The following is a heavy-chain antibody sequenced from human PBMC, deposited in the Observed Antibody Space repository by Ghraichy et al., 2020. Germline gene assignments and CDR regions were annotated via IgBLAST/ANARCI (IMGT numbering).Heavy chain of an antibody. J-gene: IGHJ3*02. Sequence: SETLSLTCAVYGGSFSGYYWSWIRQPPGKGLEWIGEINHSGSTNYNPSLKSRVTISVDTSKNQFSLKLSSVTAADTAVYYCARGVYYDSSGYYYWVTGNAFDIWGQGTMVTVSS. CDR3: ARGVYYDSSGYYYWVTGNAFDI. CDR2: INHSGST. V-gene: IGHV4-34*01. CDR1: GGSFSGYY. D-gene: IGHD3-22*01.